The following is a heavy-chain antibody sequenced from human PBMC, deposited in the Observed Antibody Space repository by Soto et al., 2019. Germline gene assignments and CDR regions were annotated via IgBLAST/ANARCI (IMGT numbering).Heavy chain of an antibody. CDR1: GYTFTTSG. CDR2: INAGNGNT. CDR3: ARDPGYSYGYN. Sequence: ASVKVSCKASGYTFTTSGIIWVRQAPGQRLEWMGWINAGNGNTKYSQKFQGRVTITRDTSASTAYMELSSLRSEDTAVYYCARDPGYSYGYNWGQGTLVTVSS. V-gene: IGHV1-3*01. D-gene: IGHD5-18*01. J-gene: IGHJ4*02.